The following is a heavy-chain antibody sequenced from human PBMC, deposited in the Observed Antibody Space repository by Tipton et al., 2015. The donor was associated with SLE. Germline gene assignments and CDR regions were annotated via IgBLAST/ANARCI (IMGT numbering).Heavy chain of an antibody. J-gene: IGHJ4*02. V-gene: IGHV6-1*01. D-gene: IGHD3-22*01. CDR1: GDSVSSNSAA. CDR3: AREWYDSSGEPRAYYFDY. Sequence: TLSLTCTISGDSVSSNSAAWNWIRQSPSRGLEWLGRTYYKSKWYNDYAVSVISRITINPDTSKNQFSLKLSSVTAADTAVYYCAREWYDSSGEPRAYYFDYWGQGTLVTVSS. CDR2: TYYKSKWYN.